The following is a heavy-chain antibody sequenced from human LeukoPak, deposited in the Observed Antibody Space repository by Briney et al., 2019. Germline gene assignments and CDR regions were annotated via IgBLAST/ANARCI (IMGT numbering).Heavy chain of an antibody. V-gene: IGHV3-21*01. CDR3: ARGRRGIAVAGGAFDP. D-gene: IGHD6-19*01. Sequence: GGSLRLSCAASGFTFSSYSMNWVRQAPGKGLEWVSSISSSSSYIYYADSVKGRFTISRDNAKNSLYLQMNSLRAEDTAVYYCARGRRGIAVAGGAFDPWGQGTLVTVSS. CDR1: GFTFSSYS. J-gene: IGHJ5*02. CDR2: ISSSSSYI.